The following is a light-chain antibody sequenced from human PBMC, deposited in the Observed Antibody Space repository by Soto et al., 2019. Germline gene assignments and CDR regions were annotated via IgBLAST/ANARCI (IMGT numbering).Light chain of an antibody. Sequence: IVLTQSPCTLSLSQGERATLSCRASQSVSSSYLAWYQQRPGQAPRLLIYGAYSRATGIPDRFSGSGSGTDFTLTISRLEPEDFAVYYCQQYGSSPTWTFGQGTKVDIK. CDR3: QQYGSSPTWT. CDR2: GAY. V-gene: IGKV3-20*01. J-gene: IGKJ1*01. CDR1: QSVSSSY.